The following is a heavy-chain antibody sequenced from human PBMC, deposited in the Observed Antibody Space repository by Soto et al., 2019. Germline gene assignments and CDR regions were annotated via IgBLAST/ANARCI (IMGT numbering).Heavy chain of an antibody. D-gene: IGHD6-6*01. CDR1: GYTFSGYY. J-gene: IGHJ4*02. V-gene: IGHV1-2*02. CDR3: ARSSSSMEARRHFDY. Sequence: QVQLVPSGAEVKKPGASVKVSCKTSGYTFSGYYLHWVRQAPGQGLEWMGWINPNSDGTNYAQKFQGRVTLTRDTSINTVYMQLSSQRSDDTAVYYCARSSSSMEARRHFDYWGQGTLVTVSS. CDR2: INPNSDGT.